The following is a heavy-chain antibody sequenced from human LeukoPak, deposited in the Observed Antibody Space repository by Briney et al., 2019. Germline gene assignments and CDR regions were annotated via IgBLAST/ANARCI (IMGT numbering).Heavy chain of an antibody. CDR1: GGSISSYY. V-gene: IGHV4-4*07. Sequence: SSETLSLTCTVSGGSISSYYWSWIRQPAGKGLEWIGRIYTSGSTNYNPSLKSRVTMSVDTSKNQFSLKLSSVTAADTAVYYCARDPGGYSSSWYFDYWGQGTLVTVSS. J-gene: IGHJ4*02. CDR2: IYTSGST. CDR3: ARDPGGYSSSWYFDY. D-gene: IGHD6-13*01.